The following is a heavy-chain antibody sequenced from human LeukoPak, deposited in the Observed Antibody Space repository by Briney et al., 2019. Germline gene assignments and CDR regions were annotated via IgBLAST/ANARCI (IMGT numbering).Heavy chain of an antibody. D-gene: IGHD6-19*01. CDR1: GDSISSSSYY. CDR2: IYYTGIT. CDR3: ARHHRPQWPIRGKIDY. V-gene: IGHV4-39*01. J-gene: IGHJ4*02. Sequence: PSETLSLTCTVSGDSISSSSYYWGWIRQPPGKGLEWVGSIYYTGITHYNPSLKSRATISVYTSKNQFSLKLSSITAADTAVYYCARHHRPQWPIRGKIDYWGQGTLVTVSS.